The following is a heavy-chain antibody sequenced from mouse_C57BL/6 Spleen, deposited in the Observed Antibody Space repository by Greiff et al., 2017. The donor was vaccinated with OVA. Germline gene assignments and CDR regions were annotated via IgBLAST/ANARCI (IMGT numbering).Heavy chain of an antibody. J-gene: IGHJ4*01. CDR2: IYPGDGDT. CDR1: GYAFSSSW. CDR3: ARCEIYYDYGYAMDY. Sequence: VQLQQSGPELVKPGASVKISCKASGYAFSSSWMNWVKQRPGKGLEWIGRIYPGDGDTNYNGKFTGKATLTADKSSSTAYMQLSSLTSEDSAVYFCARCEIYYDYGYAMDYWGQGTSVTVSS. D-gene: IGHD2-4*01. V-gene: IGHV1-82*01.